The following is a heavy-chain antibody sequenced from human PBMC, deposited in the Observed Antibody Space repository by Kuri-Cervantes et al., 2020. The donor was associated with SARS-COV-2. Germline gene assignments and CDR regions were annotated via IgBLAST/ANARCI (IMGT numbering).Heavy chain of an antibody. CDR2: IYPTDSDT. CDR1: GFRFTTYW. V-gene: IGHV5-51*01. D-gene: IGHD1-26*01. J-gene: IGHJ3*01. CDR3: ARTRGSYYTDAFDL. Sequence: GGSLRLSCKGSGFRFTTYWIGWVRQMPGKGLEWMAIIYPTDSDTRYSPSFQGQVTISADKSISTAYLQRSSLKASDSAMYYCARTRGSYYTDAFDLWGQGTMVTVSS.